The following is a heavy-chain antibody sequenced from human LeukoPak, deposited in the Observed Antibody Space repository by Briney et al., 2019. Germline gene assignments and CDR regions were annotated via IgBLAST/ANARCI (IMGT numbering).Heavy chain of an antibody. J-gene: IGHJ6*03. Sequence: SETLCLTCAVYGGSFSGYYWSWIRQPPGKGLEWIGYIYYSGSTNYNPSLKSRVTISVDTSKNQFSLKLSSVTAADTAVYYCARVLAVAESYYYYYYMDVWGKGTTVTVSS. CDR1: GGSFSGYY. CDR3: ARVLAVAESYYYYYYMDV. V-gene: IGHV4-59*01. CDR2: IYYSGST. D-gene: IGHD6-19*01.